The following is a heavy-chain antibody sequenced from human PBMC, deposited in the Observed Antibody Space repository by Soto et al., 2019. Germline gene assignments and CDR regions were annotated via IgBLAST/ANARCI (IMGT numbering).Heavy chain of an antibody. CDR1: GASLRSGSYY. J-gene: IGHJ4*02. V-gene: IGHV4-61*01. CDR2: ISHSGRT. D-gene: IGHD3-10*01. Sequence: SETLSLTCTVSGASLRSGSYYWSWIRQPPGKGLEWIGYISHSGRTNYDPSLKSRLTMSVDTSQNQFSLQLNSVTAADTAVYYCSYGSSFDYWGQGTMVTVSS. CDR3: SYGSSFDY.